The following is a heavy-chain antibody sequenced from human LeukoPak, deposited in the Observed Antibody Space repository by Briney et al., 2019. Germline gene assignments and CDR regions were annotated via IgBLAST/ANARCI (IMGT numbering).Heavy chain of an antibody. J-gene: IGHJ5*02. CDR2: ISGSGGST. D-gene: IGHD1-26*01. CDR3: AKFKFPSSITMNWFDP. Sequence: PGGSLRLSCAASGFTFSSYAMSWVRQAPGKGLEWVSGISGSGGSTYYADSVKGRFTISRDNSKNTLYLQMNSLRAEDTAVYYCAKFKFPSSITMNWFDPWGQGTLVTVSS. CDR1: GFTFSSYA. V-gene: IGHV3-23*01.